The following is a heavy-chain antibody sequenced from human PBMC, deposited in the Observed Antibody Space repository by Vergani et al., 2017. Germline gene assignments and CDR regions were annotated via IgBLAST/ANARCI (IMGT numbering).Heavy chain of an antibody. CDR2: INHSGST. J-gene: IGHJ6*02. V-gene: IGHV4-34*01. Sequence: QVQLQQWGAGLLKPSETLSLTCAVCGGSFSGYYWSWIRQPPGKGLEWIGEINHSGSTNYNPSLKSRVTISVDTSKNQFSLKLSSVTAADTAVYYCARAQKRGYSYGYPYYYYGMDVWGQGTTVTVSS. CDR1: GGSFSGYY. D-gene: IGHD5-18*01. CDR3: ARAQKRGYSYGYPYYYYGMDV.